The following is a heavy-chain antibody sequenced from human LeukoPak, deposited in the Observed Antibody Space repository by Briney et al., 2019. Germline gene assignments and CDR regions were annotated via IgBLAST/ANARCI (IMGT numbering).Heavy chain of an antibody. V-gene: IGHV4-59*01. CDR1: GGSISSYY. D-gene: IGHD4-11*01. Sequence: SETLSLTCTVSGGSISSYYWSWIRQPPGKGLEWIGYIYNSGRIKYNPSLKSRVTFSTDASTNQFSLRMTSVTAADTAVYFCARGRVSSSTWYSTYYYYFYMDVWGKGTTVTVSS. J-gene: IGHJ6*03. CDR3: ARGRVSSSTWYSTYYYYFYMDV. CDR2: IYNSGRI.